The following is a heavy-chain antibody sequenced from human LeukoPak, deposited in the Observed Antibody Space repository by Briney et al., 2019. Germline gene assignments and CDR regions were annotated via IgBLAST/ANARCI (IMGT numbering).Heavy chain of an antibody. J-gene: IGHJ4*02. V-gene: IGHV3-53*05. D-gene: IGHD6-6*01. CDR2: IYSGGST. CDR3: ARDKGTSYLSSFDY. Sequence: GGSLRLSCAASGFTVSSNYMNWVRQAPGKGLEWVSVIYSGGSTYYAASVKGRFTISRDNSKNTLYLQMNSLRAADTAVYYCARDKGTSYLSSFDYWGQGTLVTVSS. CDR1: GFTVSSNY.